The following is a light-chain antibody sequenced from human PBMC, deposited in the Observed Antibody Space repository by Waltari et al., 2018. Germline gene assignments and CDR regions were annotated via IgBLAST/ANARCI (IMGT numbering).Light chain of an antibody. J-gene: IGLJ2*01. Sequence: QSALTQPPSASGSPGPSVTISCTGTSSHVGGYTSVSWYQQHPGEAPKLTIYEVTKRPSGVPDRFSGSKSGNTASLTVSGLQAEDEADYYCSSYAGSNNLVFGGGTKLTVL. CDR1: SSHVGGYTS. CDR3: SSYAGSNNLV. CDR2: EVT. V-gene: IGLV2-8*01.